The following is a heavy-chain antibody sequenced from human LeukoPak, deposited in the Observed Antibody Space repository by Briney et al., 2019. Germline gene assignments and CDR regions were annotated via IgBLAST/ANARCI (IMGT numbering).Heavy chain of an antibody. Sequence: PSETLSLTCTVSGGSISSYYWWSWIRQPPGKGLELIGHISYSGSTNYNPSLKSRVTISLDTSRNQFSLKLTSVTAADTAVYYCGRDSGYSYGYGVDFWGQGTLVTVSS. CDR1: GGSISSYY. J-gene: IGHJ4*02. D-gene: IGHD5-18*01. CDR3: GRDSGYSYGYGVDF. CDR2: ISYSGST. V-gene: IGHV4-59*01.